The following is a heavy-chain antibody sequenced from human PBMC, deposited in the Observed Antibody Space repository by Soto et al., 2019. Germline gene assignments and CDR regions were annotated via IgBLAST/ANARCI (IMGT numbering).Heavy chain of an antibody. J-gene: IGHJ4*02. CDR3: TRVYGDYGTLSDY. CDR2: ISSTSTFI. V-gene: IGHV3-21*01. Sequence: GGSLRLSCAASGFTFSDYSVHWVRQAQGKGLERVSSISSTSTFIYYAGSVRGRFTISRDNAKNSLYLQMNSLRAEDTAAYYCTRVYGDYGTLSDYWGRGTLVTVSS. D-gene: IGHD4-17*01. CDR1: GFTFSDYS.